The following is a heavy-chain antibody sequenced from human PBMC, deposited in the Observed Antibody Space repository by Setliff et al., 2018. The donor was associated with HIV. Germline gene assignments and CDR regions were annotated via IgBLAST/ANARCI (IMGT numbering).Heavy chain of an antibody. D-gene: IGHD2-2*01. CDR2: IFHTGST. Sequence: SETLSLTCAVSGASISSGNWWSWVRQSPGKGLEWIGEIFHTGSTNYNPSLKSRVTISVDTSKNHFPLNVSSLTAADTALYFCARLMPNWDYFDYWGQGTQVTVSS. CDR3: ARLMPNWDYFDY. J-gene: IGHJ4*02. V-gene: IGHV4-4*02. CDR1: GASISSGNW.